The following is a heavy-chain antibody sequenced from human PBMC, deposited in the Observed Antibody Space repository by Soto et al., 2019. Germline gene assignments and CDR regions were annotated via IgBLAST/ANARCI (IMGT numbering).Heavy chain of an antibody. J-gene: IGHJ3*02. CDR1: GYSFTSYW. CDR3: ASGSAMGYYDSSGYPGGRDAFDI. V-gene: IGHV5-51*01. Sequence: GESLKISCKGSGYSFTSYWIGWVRQMPGKGLEWMGIIYPGDSDTRYSPSFQGQVTISADKSISTAYLQWSSLKASDTAMYCCASGSAMGYYDSSGYPGGRDAFDIWGQGTMVTVSS. D-gene: IGHD3-22*01. CDR2: IYPGDSDT.